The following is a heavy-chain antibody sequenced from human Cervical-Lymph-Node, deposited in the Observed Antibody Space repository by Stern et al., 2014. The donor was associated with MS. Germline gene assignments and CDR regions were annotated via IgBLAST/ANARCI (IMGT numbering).Heavy chain of an antibody. CDR2: VNPTDGRT. D-gene: IGHD4-17*01. J-gene: IGHJ1*01. CDR1: GDTFASYP. Sequence: VQLGQSGAEVKKPGASVKVSCKASGDTFASYPIHWLRQAPGQGPVWMGIVNPTDGRTTYAQTFQGRVTMTRDTSTRTVYKELSSLRAEDTAMYFCANPLPYANWGQGTRVTVSS. V-gene: IGHV1-46*03. CDR3: ANPLPYAN.